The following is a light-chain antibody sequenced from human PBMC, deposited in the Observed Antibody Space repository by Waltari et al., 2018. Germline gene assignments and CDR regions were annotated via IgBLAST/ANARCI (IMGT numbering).Light chain of an antibody. V-gene: IGKV3-15*01. J-gene: IGKJ4*01. CDR2: GAS. Sequence: EIVMTQSPATLSVSPGERATLPCRASQSVSSNLAWYPQKPGQAPRLLIYGASTRATGIPARFSGSGSGTEFTLTISSLQSEDFAVYYCQQYNNWPRALTFGGGTKVEIK. CDR1: QSVSSN. CDR3: QQYNNWPRALT.